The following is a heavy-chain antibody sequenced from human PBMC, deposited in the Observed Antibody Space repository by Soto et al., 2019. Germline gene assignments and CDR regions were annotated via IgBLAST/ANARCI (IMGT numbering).Heavy chain of an antibody. CDR2: FIPSFRTT. D-gene: IGHD3-10*01. Sequence: SVKVSCKTPGAIFTGYGISLVRQAPGQGLKYMGGFIPSFRTTNYAQKFQGRVTITADEPTTTVYMELANLRFEYTAVYYCARDPNVPMTSWFFCMDVWDQGTTVAVSS. CDR3: ARDPNVPMTSWFFCMDV. CDR1: GAIFTGYG. V-gene: IGHV1-69*01. J-gene: IGHJ6*02.